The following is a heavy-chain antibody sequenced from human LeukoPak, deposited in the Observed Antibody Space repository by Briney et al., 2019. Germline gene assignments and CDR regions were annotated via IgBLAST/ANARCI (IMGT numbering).Heavy chain of an antibody. CDR3: ARSGGADFDY. J-gene: IGHJ4*02. CDR2: INPNSGGT. Sequence: ASVKVSCKASGYTFTAHYIHWVRQAPGQGLEWMGWINPNSGGTNYAQKFQGRVTMTRDTSISTAYMELSRLRSDDTAVYYCARSGGADFDYWGQGTLVTVSS. V-gene: IGHV1-2*02. D-gene: IGHD3-16*01. CDR1: GYTFTAHY.